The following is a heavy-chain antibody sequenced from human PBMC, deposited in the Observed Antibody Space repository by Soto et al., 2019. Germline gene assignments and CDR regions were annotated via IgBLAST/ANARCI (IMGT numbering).Heavy chain of an antibody. V-gene: IGHV1-3*01. CDR1: GYTLSAYT. Sequence: ASGKVSCKATGYTLSAYTMNWVLQAPGQSLEWMGWINAGSGNTKYSQNFQGRFSITRDTSASTVYMELTGLTSEDTAVYYCAREYTAWPLAYGLDVWGQGTTVTVSS. D-gene: IGHD2-2*02. CDR3: AREYTAWPLAYGLDV. J-gene: IGHJ6*02. CDR2: INAGSGNT.